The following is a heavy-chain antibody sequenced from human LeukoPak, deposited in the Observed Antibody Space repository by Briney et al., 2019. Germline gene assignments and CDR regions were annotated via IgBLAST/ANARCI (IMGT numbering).Heavy chain of an antibody. CDR3: ARQREGNYCDY. V-gene: IGHV3-7*01. D-gene: IGHD1-26*01. CDR1: GFTFGGYW. Sequence: GGSLRLSWAASGFTFGGYWMNWIRQAPGKGREWVATIKHDGSDKYYLDSVMGRFTISRDNAKTSLSLQMDRLRAEDTAVYYCARQREGNYCDYWGQGTLVTVSS. J-gene: IGHJ4*02. CDR2: IKHDGSDK.